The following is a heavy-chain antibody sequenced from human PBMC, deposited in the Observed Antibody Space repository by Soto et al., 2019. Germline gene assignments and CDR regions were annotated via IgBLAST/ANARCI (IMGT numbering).Heavy chain of an antibody. D-gene: IGHD3-10*01. CDR1: GFAFSPAW. CDR2: IKSKNSGETR. CDR3: VIDDAARGFGELDY. J-gene: IGHJ4*02. V-gene: IGHV3-15*01. Sequence: EVQVVESGGGLVKPVGSRRLSCAASGFAFSPAWMTWVRQAPGKGLEWVDLIKSKNSGETRAYAAPVKGRFTISRDDSENTVFLQMDSLKTEDTAVYYCVIDDAARGFGELDYWGRGTLVTVSS.